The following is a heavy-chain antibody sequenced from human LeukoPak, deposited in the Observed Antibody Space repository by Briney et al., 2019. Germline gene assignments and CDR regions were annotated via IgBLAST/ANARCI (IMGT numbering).Heavy chain of an antibody. J-gene: IGHJ4*02. Sequence: SETLSLTCTVSGGSISDYYWSWIRQPAGKGLEWIGRIYTTGSTDYNPSLKSRVTMSVDTSKNQLSLKLSSVTAADTAVYYCARGAMMKGVDYWGQGTLVTVSS. CDR2: IYTTGST. V-gene: IGHV4-4*07. CDR3: ARGAMMKGVDY. CDR1: GGSISDYY. D-gene: IGHD3-22*01.